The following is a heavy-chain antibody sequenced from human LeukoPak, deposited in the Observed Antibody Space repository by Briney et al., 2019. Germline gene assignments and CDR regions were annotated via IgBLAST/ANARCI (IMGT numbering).Heavy chain of an antibody. J-gene: IGHJ4*02. CDR1: EFTFTSYE. D-gene: IGHD1-26*01. Sequence: PGGSLRLSCAASEFTFTSYELNWVRQAPGKGLEWVSYISSSGNTISYADSVKGRFTISRDNSKNTLDLQMNSLRAEDTAVYYCVRSVGATHPGDYWGQGTLVTVSS. CDR3: VRSVGATHPGDY. CDR2: ISSSGNTI. V-gene: IGHV3-48*03.